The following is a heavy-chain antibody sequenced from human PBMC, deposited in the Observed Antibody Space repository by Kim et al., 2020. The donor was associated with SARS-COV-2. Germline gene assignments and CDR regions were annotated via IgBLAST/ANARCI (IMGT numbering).Heavy chain of an antibody. CDR1: GFTFSSYA. D-gene: IGHD3-3*01. V-gene: IGHV3-23*01. CDR3: AKGVSITIFGVVIIPVRPEYYFDY. CDR2: ISGSGGST. J-gene: IGHJ4*02. Sequence: GGSLRLSCAASGFTFSSYAMSWVRQAPGKGLEWVSAISGSGGSTYYADSVKGRFTISRDNSKNTLYLQMNSLRAEDTAVYYCAKGVSITIFGVVIIPVRPEYYFDYWGQGTLVTVSS.